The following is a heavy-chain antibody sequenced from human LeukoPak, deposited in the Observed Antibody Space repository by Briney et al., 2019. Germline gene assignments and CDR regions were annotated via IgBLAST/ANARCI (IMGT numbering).Heavy chain of an antibody. Sequence: GGSLRLSCAASGFTFSSYSMNWVCQAPGKRLEWVSSISSSSSYIYYADSVKGRFTISRDNAKNSLYLQMNSLRAEDTAVYYCARARGRTTRHWGQGTLVTVSS. CDR3: ARARGRTTRH. J-gene: IGHJ4*02. CDR2: ISSSSSYI. V-gene: IGHV3-21*01. D-gene: IGHD2/OR15-2a*01. CDR1: GFTFSSYS.